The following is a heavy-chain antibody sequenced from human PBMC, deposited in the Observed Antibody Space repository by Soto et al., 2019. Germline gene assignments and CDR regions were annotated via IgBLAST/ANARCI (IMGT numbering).Heavy chain of an antibody. Sequence: SETLSLTCTVSGGSISSYSWSWIRQPPGKGLEWIGYIYYSGSTNYNPSLKSRVTISVDTSKNQFSLKLSSVTAADTAVYYCARASRGITIFGVALEGFDPWGQGTLVTVSS. D-gene: IGHD3-3*01. CDR1: GGSISSYS. CDR2: IYYSGST. V-gene: IGHV4-59*01. J-gene: IGHJ5*02. CDR3: ARASRGITIFGVALEGFDP.